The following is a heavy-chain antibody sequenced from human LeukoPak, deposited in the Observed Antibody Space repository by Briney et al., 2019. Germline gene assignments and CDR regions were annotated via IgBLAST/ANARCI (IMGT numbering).Heavy chain of an antibody. J-gene: IGHJ4*02. D-gene: IGHD1-26*01. CDR3: ARDSAMGPTSFDS. CDR2: IYYSGST. CDR1: GGSISSYY. Sequence: SETLSLTCTVSGGSISSYYWSWIRQPPGKGLEWIGYIYYSGSTNYNPSLKSRVTISVDTSKNQFSLKLSSVTAADTAVYYCARDSAMGPTSFDSWGQGTLVTVSS. V-gene: IGHV4-59*12.